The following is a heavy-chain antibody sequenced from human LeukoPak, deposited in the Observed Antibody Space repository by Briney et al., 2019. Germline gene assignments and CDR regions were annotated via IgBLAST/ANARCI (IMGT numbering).Heavy chain of an antibody. CDR2: IKQDGSEK. Sequence: PGGSLRLSCAASGFTFSSYWMSWVRQAPGKGLEWVANIKQDGSEKYYVDSVKGRFTISRDNAKNSLYLRMNSLRAEDMAVYYCARVSYYYYGSGSYSQDAFDIWGQGTMVTVSS. J-gene: IGHJ3*02. V-gene: IGHV3-7*01. D-gene: IGHD3-10*01. CDR1: GFTFSSYW. CDR3: ARVSYYYYGSGSYSQDAFDI.